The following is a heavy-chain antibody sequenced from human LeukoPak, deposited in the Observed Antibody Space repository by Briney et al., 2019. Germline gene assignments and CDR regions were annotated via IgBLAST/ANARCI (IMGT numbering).Heavy chain of an antibody. V-gene: IGHV4-59*08. J-gene: IGHJ4*02. Sequence: PSETLSLTCTVPGGPIRSYYWSWLRQPPGKGLERIGYIYYSGRTNYNPSLKSRVPISVDTSKNQFSLKLSSVTAADTAVYYCARLGRWLHRWYFDYWGQGTLVTVSS. CDR1: GGPIRSYY. CDR3: ARLGRWLHRWYFDY. D-gene: IGHD5-24*01. CDR2: IYYSGRT.